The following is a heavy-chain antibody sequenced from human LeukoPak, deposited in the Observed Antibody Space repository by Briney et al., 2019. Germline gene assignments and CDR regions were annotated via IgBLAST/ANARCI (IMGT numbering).Heavy chain of an antibody. Sequence: KSSETLSLTCTVSGGSVSSGSYYWSWIRQPPGKGLEWIGYIYYSGSTNYNPSLKSRVTISVDTSKNQFSLKLSSVTAADTAVYYCATDRYGQRIFDYWGQGTLVTVSS. CDR3: ATDRYGQRIFDY. V-gene: IGHV4-61*01. D-gene: IGHD3-16*02. J-gene: IGHJ4*02. CDR2: IYYSGST. CDR1: GGSVSSGSYY.